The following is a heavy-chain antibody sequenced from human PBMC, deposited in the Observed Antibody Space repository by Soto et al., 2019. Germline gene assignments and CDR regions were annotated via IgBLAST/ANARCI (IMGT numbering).Heavy chain of an antibody. CDR2: FYYSWTN. CDR1: GGSISSYY. CDR3: AGGIYGDVGHFDL. Sequence: QVQLQESGPGLVKPSETLSLTCTVSGGSISSYYWSWIRQPPGKGLEWIGYFYYSWTNNYNPSLKSRVTISGDTSKNQFSLKLTSVSAADTAVYYCAGGIYGDVGHFDLWGRGTLVTVSS. J-gene: IGHJ2*01. D-gene: IGHD4-17*01. V-gene: IGHV4-59*12.